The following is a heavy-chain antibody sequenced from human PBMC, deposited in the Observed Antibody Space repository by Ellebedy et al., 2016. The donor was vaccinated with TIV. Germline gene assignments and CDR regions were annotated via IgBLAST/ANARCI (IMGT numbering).Heavy chain of an antibody. D-gene: IGHD4-17*01. Sequence: GESLKISCTASGFTLSNYWMTWVRQAPGRGLEWVANINEDGTKKHFVDSVSGRFTISRDDAGNSLFLQMNSLGAEDTAVYYCARAIYGASYLWGRGTLVTVSS. V-gene: IGHV3-7*01. J-gene: IGHJ2*01. CDR3: ARAIYGASYL. CDR2: INEDGTKK. CDR1: GFTLSNYW.